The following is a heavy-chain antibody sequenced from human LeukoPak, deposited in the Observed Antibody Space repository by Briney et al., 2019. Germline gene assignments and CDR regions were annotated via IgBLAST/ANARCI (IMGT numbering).Heavy chain of an antibody. D-gene: IGHD2-15*01. Sequence: GSLSLTCTVSGGSISSYYWSWIRQPPGKGLEWIGYIYYTGSTNYNPSLKSRVTISIDTSKNQFSLKLSSVTAADTAVYYCARDSGGSYRGWFDPWGQGTLVTVSS. V-gene: IGHV4-59*01. J-gene: IGHJ5*02. CDR3: ARDSGGSYRGWFDP. CDR1: GGSISSYY. CDR2: IYYTGST.